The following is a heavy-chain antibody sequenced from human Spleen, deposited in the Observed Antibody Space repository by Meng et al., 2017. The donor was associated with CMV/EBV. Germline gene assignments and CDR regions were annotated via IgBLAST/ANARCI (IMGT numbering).Heavy chain of an antibody. CDR2: IRFDASLK. CDR1: GFIFSDFG. V-gene: IGHV3-30*02. CDR3: ARDLRVAVAGTFGYYYYGMDV. Sequence: GGSLRLSCAASGFIFSDFGLHWVRQAPGKGLEWLAFIRFDASLKYYADSVKGRFTISRDNSRNTLYLQMNSLRAEDTAVYYCARDLRVAVAGTFGYYYYGMDVWGQGTTVTVSS. J-gene: IGHJ6*02. D-gene: IGHD6-19*01.